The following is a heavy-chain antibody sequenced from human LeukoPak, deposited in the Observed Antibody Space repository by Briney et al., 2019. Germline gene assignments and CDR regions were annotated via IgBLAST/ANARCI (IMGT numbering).Heavy chain of an antibody. CDR1: GYTFTDYY. J-gene: IGHJ4*02. CDR3: ARDNYSDSSGYYRYPGYFDS. V-gene: IGHV1-2*02. Sequence: ASVKVSCKASGYTFTDYYIHWVRQAPGQGLEWMGWINPNNGATNYAQKFQGRVTMTRDTSISTAFMELSSLRPDDTAVYYCARDNYSDSSGYYRYPGYFDSWGQGTLVTVSS. D-gene: IGHD3-22*01. CDR2: INPNNGAT.